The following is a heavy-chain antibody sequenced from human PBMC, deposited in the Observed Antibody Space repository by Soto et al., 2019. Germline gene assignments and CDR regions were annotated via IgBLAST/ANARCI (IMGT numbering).Heavy chain of an antibody. CDR3: ARDCSGGSCYFRVSRSDFAY. CDR2: ISAYNGNT. CDR1: GYTFTSYG. V-gene: IGHV1-18*01. J-gene: IGHJ4*02. D-gene: IGHD2-15*01. Sequence: ASVKVSCKASGYTFTSYGISWVRQAPGQGLEWMGWISAYNGNTNYAQKLQGRVTMTTDTSTSTAYMELRSLRSDDTAVYYCARDCSGGSCYFRVSRSDFAYWGQGTLVTVSS.